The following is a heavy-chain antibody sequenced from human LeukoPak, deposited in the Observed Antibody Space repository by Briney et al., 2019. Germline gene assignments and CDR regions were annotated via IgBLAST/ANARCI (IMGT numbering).Heavy chain of an antibody. Sequence: SVKVSCKASGGTFSSYAISWVRQAPGQGLEWMGGIIPIFGTANYAQKFQGRVTITADESTSTAYMELSSLRSEDTAVYYCASIIYVGATRYYFDYWGQGTLVTVSS. D-gene: IGHD1-26*01. CDR2: IIPIFGTA. V-gene: IGHV1-69*01. CDR3: ASIIYVGATRYYFDY. J-gene: IGHJ4*02. CDR1: GGTFSSYA.